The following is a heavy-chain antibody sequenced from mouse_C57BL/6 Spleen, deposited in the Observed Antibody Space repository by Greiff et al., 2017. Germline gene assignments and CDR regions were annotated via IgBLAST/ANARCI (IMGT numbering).Heavy chain of an antibody. J-gene: IGHJ4*01. CDR2: IYPGDGDT. D-gene: IGHD2-1*01. CDR3: ARQNGNDYAMDY. V-gene: IGHV1-80*01. Sequence: VQLQQSGAELVKPGASVKISCKASGYAFSSYWMNWVKQRPGKGLEWIGQIYPGDGDTNYNGKFKGKATLTADKSSSTAYMQLSSLTSEDSAVYFCARQNGNDYAMDYWGQGTSVTVSS. CDR1: GYAFSSYW.